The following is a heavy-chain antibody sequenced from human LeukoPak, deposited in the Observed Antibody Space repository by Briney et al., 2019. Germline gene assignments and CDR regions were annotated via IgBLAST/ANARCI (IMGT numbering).Heavy chain of an antibody. J-gene: IGHJ6*02. CDR2: ISRSSSYI. Sequence: AGGSLRLSCAASGFIFSSYSMDWVRQAPGKGLEWVSSISRSSSYIYYADSVKGRFTISRGDAKDALSLQMNSLRVEDTAVYYCARGVFWQQEHYGMDVWGQGTTVTVSS. V-gene: IGHV3-21*01. D-gene: IGHD3-3*01. CDR1: GFIFSSYS. CDR3: ARGVFWQQEHYGMDV.